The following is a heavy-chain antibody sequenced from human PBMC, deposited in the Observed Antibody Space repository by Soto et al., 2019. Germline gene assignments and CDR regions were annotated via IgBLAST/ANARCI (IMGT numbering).Heavy chain of an antibody. J-gene: IGHJ2*01. CDR1: GGTFSSYA. Sequence: ASVKVSCKASGGTFSSYAISWVRQAPGQGLEWIGGIIPIFGTANYAQKFQGRVTITADASTSTAYMELSSLRSEDRAVYYCGRHWEGGATIRCYFDLWGRGTLVTVSS. CDR3: GRHWEGGATIRCYFDL. CDR2: IIPIFGTA. D-gene: IGHD1-26*01. V-gene: IGHV1-69*13.